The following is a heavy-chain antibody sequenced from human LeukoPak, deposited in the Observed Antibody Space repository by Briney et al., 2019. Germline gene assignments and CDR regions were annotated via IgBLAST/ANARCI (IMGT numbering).Heavy chain of an antibody. V-gene: IGHV1-2*02. J-gene: IGHJ4*02. Sequence: ASVKVSCKASGYTFTGYYMHWVRQAPGQGLEWMGWINPNSGGTNYAQKFQGRVTMTRDTSISTAYMELSRLRSDDTAVYYCARDGGYSSSGFDYWAREPWSPSPQ. CDR2: INPNSGGT. CDR1: GYTFTGYY. D-gene: IGHD6-6*01. CDR3: ARDGGYSSSGFDY.